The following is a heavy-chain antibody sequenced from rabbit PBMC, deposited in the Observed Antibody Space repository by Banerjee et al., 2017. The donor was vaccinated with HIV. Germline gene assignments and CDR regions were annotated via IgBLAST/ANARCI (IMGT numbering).Heavy chain of an antibody. CDR3: ASVDYVDYGYFNL. V-gene: IGHV1S47*01. CDR2: IYTGSGNT. Sequence: EESGGDLVQPGASLTLTCTASGFDFSSNAMCWVRQAPGKGLEWIACIYTGSGNTYYASWAKGRFTIASDNAQNTVDLQMTSLTAADTATYFCASVDYVDYGYFNLWGQGTLVTVS. D-gene: IGHD2-1*01. CDR1: GFDFSSNA. J-gene: IGHJ4*01.